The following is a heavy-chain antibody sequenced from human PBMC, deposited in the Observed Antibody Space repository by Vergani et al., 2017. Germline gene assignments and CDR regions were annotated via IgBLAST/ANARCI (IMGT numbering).Heavy chain of an antibody. CDR3: ARGATSFDY. CDR1: GYTFIGYY. Sequence: QVQLVQSGAEVKKPGASVQVSCKTSGYTFIGYYMHWVRQAPGQGLEWMGWIIPNTGGTNYAQKFQGRVTLTRDTSISTAYMELSRLRSDDTAIYYCARGATSFDYWGQGTQVTVSS. V-gene: IGHV1-2*02. CDR2: IIPNTGGT. J-gene: IGHJ4*02.